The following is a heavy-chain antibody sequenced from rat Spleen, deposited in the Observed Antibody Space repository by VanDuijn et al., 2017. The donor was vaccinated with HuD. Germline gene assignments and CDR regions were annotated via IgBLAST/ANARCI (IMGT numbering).Heavy chain of an antibody. J-gene: IGHJ2*01. CDR3: ASGILDF. V-gene: IGHV2S12*01. CDR2: ISSGGNT. Sequence: QVQLKESGPGLVQPSQTLSLTCTVSGFPLTTNDVSWVRQPPGKGLEWIASISSGGNTYYNSALKSRLSISRDTSESQVFLKMNGLQTEDTAMYFCASGILDFWGQGVMVTVSS. D-gene: IGHD4-3*01. CDR1: GFPLTTND.